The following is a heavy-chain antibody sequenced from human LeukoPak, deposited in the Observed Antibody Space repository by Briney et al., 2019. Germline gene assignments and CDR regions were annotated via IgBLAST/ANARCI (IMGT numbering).Heavy chain of an antibody. J-gene: IGHJ4*02. CDR2: IRYDGSNK. CDR3: AKDGFHSNYRPKVRIFDY. CDR1: GFTFSSYG. V-gene: IGHV3-30*02. D-gene: IGHD4-11*01. Sequence: PGGSLRLSCVASGFTFSSYGMHWVRQAPGKGLEWVAFIRYDGSNKYYADSVKGRFTISRDNSKNTLYLQMNSLRAEDTAVYYCAKDGFHSNYRPKVRIFDYWGQGTLVTVSS.